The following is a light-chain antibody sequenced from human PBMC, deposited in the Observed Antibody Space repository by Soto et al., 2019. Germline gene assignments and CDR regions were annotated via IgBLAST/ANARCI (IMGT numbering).Light chain of an antibody. Sequence: EIVLTQSPGTLSLSPGERATFSCRASQSVSSSSLAWYQQKRGQAPRLLIHDASSRATGIPDRFSGSGSGTDFTLTISRLEPEDFAVYYCQQYGGSPRTFGQGTKVEVK. V-gene: IGKV3-20*01. CDR3: QQYGGSPRT. CDR1: QSVSSSS. CDR2: DAS. J-gene: IGKJ1*01.